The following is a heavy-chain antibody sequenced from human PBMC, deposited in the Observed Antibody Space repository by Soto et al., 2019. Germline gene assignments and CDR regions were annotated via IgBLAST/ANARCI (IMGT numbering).Heavy chain of an antibody. CDR2: ISGSGGAT. J-gene: IGHJ5*02. CDR3: AKGIAVAGTRWFDP. D-gene: IGHD6-19*01. Sequence: EVQLLESGGGLVQPGGSLRLSCAVSGLTFSHYAMSWVRLAPGKGLEWVSSISGSGGATSYADSVKGRFSISRDNSKNTVYLQMNSLRAEDTAVYYCAKGIAVAGTRWFDPWGQGTLVTVSS. V-gene: IGHV3-23*01. CDR1: GLTFSHYA.